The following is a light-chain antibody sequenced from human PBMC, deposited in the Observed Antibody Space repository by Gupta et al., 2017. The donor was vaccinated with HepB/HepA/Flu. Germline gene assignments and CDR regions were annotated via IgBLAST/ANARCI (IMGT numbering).Light chain of an antibody. J-gene: IGKJ1*01. CDR3: QHYNNWPRA. Sequence: ELVMTQSPATLSVSPGERATLSCRASQSVSSNLAWYQQKPGQAPRLLIYDASARATGIPARFSGSGSGTEFTLTISSLQSEDFAVYYCQHYNNWPRAFGQGTKVEIK. CDR1: QSVSSN. V-gene: IGKV3-15*01. CDR2: DAS.